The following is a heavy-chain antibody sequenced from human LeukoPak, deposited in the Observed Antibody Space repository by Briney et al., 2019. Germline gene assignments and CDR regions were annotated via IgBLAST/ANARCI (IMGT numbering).Heavy chain of an antibody. Sequence: GASVKVSCKASGYTFTSYGISWVRQAPGQGLEWMGWISAYNGNTNYAQKLQGRVTMTTDTSTSTAYMELRSLRSDDTAVYYCARDYPYYYGSGSFGSGMDVWGQGTTVIVSS. D-gene: IGHD3-10*01. CDR1: GYTFTSYG. CDR2: ISAYNGNT. V-gene: IGHV1-18*01. J-gene: IGHJ6*02. CDR3: ARDYPYYYGSGSFGSGMDV.